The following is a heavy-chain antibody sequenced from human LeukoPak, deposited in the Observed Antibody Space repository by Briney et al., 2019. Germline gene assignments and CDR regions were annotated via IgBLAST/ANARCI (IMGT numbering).Heavy chain of an antibody. V-gene: IGHV3-23*01. CDR3: AKRISGGDY. Sequence: GGSLRLSCAASGFTFRTYAMTWVRQAPGQGLEWVSTISASGTYTYYGDSVRGRFTISRDNSKNTLYLQMNSLRAEDTAVYYCAKRISGGDYWGQGTLVTVSS. CDR2: ISASGTYT. CDR1: GFTFRTYA. D-gene: IGHD3-3*02. J-gene: IGHJ4*02.